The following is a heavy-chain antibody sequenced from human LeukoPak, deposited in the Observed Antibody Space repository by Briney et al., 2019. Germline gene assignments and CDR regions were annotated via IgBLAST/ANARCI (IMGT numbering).Heavy chain of an antibody. J-gene: IGHJ3*01. Sequence: SETLSLTCTVSGGSLTGYYWSWLRQPPGKGLEWIGYVFYSGTTLYNPSLKSRVTISVDTSKTQFSLKLTSVTAADTAMYYCARHITVSYDAFDLWGRGTMVTVSS. D-gene: IGHD6-19*01. CDR1: GGSLTGYY. CDR3: ARHITVSYDAFDL. CDR2: VFYSGTT. V-gene: IGHV4-59*08.